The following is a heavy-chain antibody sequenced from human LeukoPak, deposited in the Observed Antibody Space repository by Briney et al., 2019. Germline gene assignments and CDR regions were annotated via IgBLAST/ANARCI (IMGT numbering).Heavy chain of an antibody. CDR1: GYSFTSYW. V-gene: IGHV5-51*01. J-gene: IGHJ4*02. CDR2: IYPGDSDT. CDR3: ARLFSPRRLASRLAYY. D-gene: IGHD3-3*02. Sequence: GESLKISCKGSGYSFTSYWIGWVRQMPGKGLEWMGIIYPGDSDTRYSPSFQGQVTISADKSISTAYLQWSSLKASDTAMYYCARLFSPRRLASRLAYYWGQGTLVTVSS.